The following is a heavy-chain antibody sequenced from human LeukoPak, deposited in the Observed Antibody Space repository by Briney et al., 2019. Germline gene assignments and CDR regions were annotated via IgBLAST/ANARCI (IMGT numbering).Heavy chain of an antibody. CDR3: GTAFEF. J-gene: IGHJ4*02. CDR1: GFTVSGTW. CDR2: INNDGRST. V-gene: IGHV3-74*01. Sequence: GGSLRLSCAASGFTVSGTWMHWVRQAPGKGLVWVSRINNDGRSTSYADPVKGRFTISGDNAKNTLYMQMNGLRAEDTAVYYCGTAFEFWGQGTLVTVSS. D-gene: IGHD5-18*01.